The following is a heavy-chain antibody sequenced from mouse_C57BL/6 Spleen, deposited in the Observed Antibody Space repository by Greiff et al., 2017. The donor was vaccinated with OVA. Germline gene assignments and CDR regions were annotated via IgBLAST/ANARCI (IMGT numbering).Heavy chain of an antibody. CDR3: ARKDWDGTFGY. J-gene: IGHJ2*01. Sequence: AASGIDFSRYWMSWVRRAPGKGLEWIGEINPDSSTINYAPSLKDKFIISRDNAKNTLYLQMSKVRSEDTALYYCARKDWDGTFGYWGQGTTLTVSS. CDR1: GIDFSRYW. CDR2: INPDSSTI. D-gene: IGHD4-1*01. V-gene: IGHV4-1*01.